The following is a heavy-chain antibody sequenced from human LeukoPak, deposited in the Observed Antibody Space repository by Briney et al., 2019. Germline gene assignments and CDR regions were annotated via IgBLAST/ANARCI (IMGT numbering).Heavy chain of an antibody. CDR3: ARGAAWFFRSYGSGIVKEDFDY. CDR1: GYTFTSYD. V-gene: IGHV1-8*01. Sequence: ASVKVSCKASGYTFTSYDINWVRQATGQGLEWMGWMNPNSGNTGYAQKFQGRVTMTRNTSISTAYMELSSLRSEDTAVYYCARGAAWFFRSYGSGIVKEDFDYWGQGTLVTVSS. J-gene: IGHJ4*02. CDR2: MNPNSGNT. D-gene: IGHD3-10*01.